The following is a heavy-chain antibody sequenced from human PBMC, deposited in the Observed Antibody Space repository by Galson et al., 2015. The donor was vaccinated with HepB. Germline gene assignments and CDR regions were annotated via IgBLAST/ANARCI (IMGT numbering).Heavy chain of an antibody. CDR3: ARFILADSSGYYPFDY. J-gene: IGHJ4*02. CDR2: IKEDGSEK. CDR1: GFTFSTYW. Sequence: SLRLSCAASGFTFSTYWMSWVRQAPGKGLEWVANIKEDGSEKYYGDSVKGRFTISRDNAKNSLRLQMNSLRAEDTAVYYCARFILADSSGYYPFDYWGQGTLVTVSS. D-gene: IGHD3-22*01. V-gene: IGHV3-7*03.